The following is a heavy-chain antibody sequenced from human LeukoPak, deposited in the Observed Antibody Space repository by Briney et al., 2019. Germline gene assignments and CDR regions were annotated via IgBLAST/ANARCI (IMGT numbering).Heavy chain of an antibody. Sequence: GGSLRLSCAASGFTFSGYGMHWVRQAPGKGLEWVTFIRYDGSNKYYADSVKGRFTISRDNSKNTLYLQMNSLRAEDTAVYYCARDLYSYGYYFDYWGQGTLVTVSS. V-gene: IGHV3-30*02. CDR1: GFTFSGYG. CDR2: IRYDGSNK. CDR3: ARDLYSYGYYFDY. J-gene: IGHJ4*02. D-gene: IGHD5-18*01.